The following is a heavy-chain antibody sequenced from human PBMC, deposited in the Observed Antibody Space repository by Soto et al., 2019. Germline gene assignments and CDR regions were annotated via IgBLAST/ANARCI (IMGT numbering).Heavy chain of an antibody. CDR3: ARRNSSGYKIIYYYYGMDV. CDR2: VYYSGST. V-gene: IGHV4-59*08. CDR1: GDSMSEFY. Sequence: SETLSLTCSVSGDSMSEFYWSWIRQSPGKGLEWIGYVYYSGSTNYNPSLKSRVTISVDTSKNQFSLKLSSVTAADTAVYYCARRNSSGYKIIYYYYGMDVWGQGTTVTVSS. D-gene: IGHD3-22*01. J-gene: IGHJ6*02.